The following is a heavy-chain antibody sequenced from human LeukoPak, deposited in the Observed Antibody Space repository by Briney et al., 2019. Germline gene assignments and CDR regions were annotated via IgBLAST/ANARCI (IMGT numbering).Heavy chain of an antibody. D-gene: IGHD3-22*01. CDR1: GYTLTGLS. V-gene: IGHV1-24*01. J-gene: IGHJ3*02. Sequence: ASVKVSCKVSGYTLTGLSMHWVRQAPGKGLEWMGGFDPEDGETIYAQKFQGRVTMTEDTSTDTAYMELSSLRSEDTAVYYCATSKVSDKITMIVVVDQNAFDIWGQGTMVTVSS. CDR2: FDPEDGET. CDR3: ATSKVSDKITMIVVVDQNAFDI.